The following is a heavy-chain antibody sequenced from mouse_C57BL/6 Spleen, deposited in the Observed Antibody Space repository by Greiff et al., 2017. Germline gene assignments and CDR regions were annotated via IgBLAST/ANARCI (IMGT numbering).Heavy chain of an antibody. CDR1: GYTFTDYY. J-gene: IGHJ4*01. CDR3: ARYDYDVLYYAMDY. CDR2: INPNNGGT. V-gene: IGHV1-26*01. D-gene: IGHD2-4*01. Sequence: VQLQQSGPELVKPGASVKISCKASGYTFTDYYMNWVKQSHGKSLEWIGDINPNNGGTSYNQKFKGKATLTVDKSSSTAYMELRSLTSEDSAVYYCARYDYDVLYYAMDYWGQGTSVTVSS.